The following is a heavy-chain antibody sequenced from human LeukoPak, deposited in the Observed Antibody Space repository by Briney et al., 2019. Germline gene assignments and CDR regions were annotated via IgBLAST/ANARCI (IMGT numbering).Heavy chain of an antibody. CDR1: GFTFSRHG. J-gene: IGHJ4*02. CDR3: VKRRYDSSGYFDY. V-gene: IGHV3-30*03. Sequence: PGGSLRLSCAPSGFTFSRHGMHWVRQAPGKGLEWVAIISNDGSRKYYGHSVEGRFTISRDNSQNTLYLQMNSLRAEDTAVYYCVKRRYDSSGYFDYWGQGTLVTVSS. CDR2: ISNDGSRK. D-gene: IGHD3-22*01.